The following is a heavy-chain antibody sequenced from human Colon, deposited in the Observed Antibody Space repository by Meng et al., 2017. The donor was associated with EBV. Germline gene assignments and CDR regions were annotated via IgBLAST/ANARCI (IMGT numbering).Heavy chain of an antibody. J-gene: IGHJ4*02. CDR2: IHHSGSA. CDR1: GASLSSGNYY. Sequence: QGQPLMPGPALVGPPQTLSLTSPVSGASLSSGNYYWSWIRKPPGRGLEWIGYIHHSGSAYYNPSLKSRVSISVDTSKNQFSLNLNSMTAADTAVYYCASFDHIPRRNYFDYWGQGTLVTVSS. CDR3: ASFDHIPRRNYFDY. D-gene: IGHD2-21*01. V-gene: IGHV4-30-4*01.